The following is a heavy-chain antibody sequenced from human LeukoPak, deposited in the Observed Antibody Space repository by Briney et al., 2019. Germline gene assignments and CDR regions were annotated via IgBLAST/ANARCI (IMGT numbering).Heavy chain of an antibody. CDR1: GYTFTSYD. Sequence: ASVKVSCKASGYTFTSYDINWVRQAPGQGLEWMGWINPNSGGTNYAQKFQGRVTMTRDTSISTAYMELSRLRSDDTAVYYCARDSFPGWNDVSDAFDIWGQGTMVTVSS. CDR2: INPNSGGT. D-gene: IGHD1-1*01. V-gene: IGHV1-2*02. J-gene: IGHJ3*02. CDR3: ARDSFPGWNDVSDAFDI.